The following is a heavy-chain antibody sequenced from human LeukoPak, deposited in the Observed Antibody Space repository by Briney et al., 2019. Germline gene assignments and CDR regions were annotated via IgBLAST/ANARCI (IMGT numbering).Heavy chain of an antibody. CDR1: GFTFDDYA. Sequence: GRSLRLSCAASGFTFDDYAMHWVRQAPGKGLEWVSGISWNSGSIGYADSVKGRLTISRDYAKNSLYLQMNSLRAEDTAIYYCAKAGPNLRGSGTDDQYGMDVWGQGTTVTVSS. J-gene: IGHJ6*02. CDR2: ISWNSGSI. D-gene: IGHD3-10*01. CDR3: AKAGPNLRGSGTDDQYGMDV. V-gene: IGHV3-9*01.